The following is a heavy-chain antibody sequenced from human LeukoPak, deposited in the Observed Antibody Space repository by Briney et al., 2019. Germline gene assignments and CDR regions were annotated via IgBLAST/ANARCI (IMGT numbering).Heavy chain of an antibody. J-gene: IGHJ4*02. Sequence: SVNVSCKASGGTFSSYAISWVRQAPGQGLEWMGGIIPIFGTANYAQKFQGRVTITADESTSTAYMELSSLRSEDTAVYYCASAPDYDILTGYLEDYWGQGTLVTVSS. D-gene: IGHD3-9*01. CDR2: IIPIFGTA. V-gene: IGHV1-69*13. CDR3: ASAPDYDILTGYLEDY. CDR1: GGTFSSYA.